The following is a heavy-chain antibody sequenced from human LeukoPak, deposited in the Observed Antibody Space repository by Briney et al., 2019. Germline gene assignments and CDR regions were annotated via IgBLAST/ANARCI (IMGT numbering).Heavy chain of an antibody. D-gene: IGHD6-13*01. CDR3: VRDSESHSSSWPDAFDI. J-gene: IGHJ3*02. CDR1: GFTFSSHT. Sequence: GESLRLSCAASGFTFSSHTMNWVRQAPGKGLEWVSSISTDNRYIYYADSLKGRLTISRDNAKNSLYLEMNSLRVDDTAVYYCVRDSESHSSSWPDAFDIWGQGTMVTVSS. V-gene: IGHV3-21*06. CDR2: ISTDNRYI.